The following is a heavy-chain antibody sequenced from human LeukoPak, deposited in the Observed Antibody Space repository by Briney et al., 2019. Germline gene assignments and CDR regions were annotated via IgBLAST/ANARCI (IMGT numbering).Heavy chain of an antibody. CDR3: ARGSSGWYGAFDI. D-gene: IGHD6-19*01. V-gene: IGHV3-23*01. J-gene: IGHJ3*02. CDR2: ISGSGGST. CDR1: GFTFSSYA. Sequence: GGSLRLSCAASGFTFSSYAMSWVRQAPGKGLEWVSAISGSGGSTYYADSVKGRFTISRDNSKNTLYLQMNSLRAEDTAVYYCARGSSGWYGAFDIWGQGTMVTVSS.